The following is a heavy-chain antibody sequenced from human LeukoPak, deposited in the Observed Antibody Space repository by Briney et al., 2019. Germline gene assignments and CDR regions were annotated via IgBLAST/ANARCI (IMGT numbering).Heavy chain of an antibody. D-gene: IGHD3-10*01. CDR1: GGSFSGHY. V-gene: IGHV4-34*01. CDR3: ARGEIFYYGSGSYYAPFDP. J-gene: IGHJ5*02. Sequence: SETLSLTCAVYGGSFSGHYWSWIRQPPGKGLEWIGEINHSGSTNYNPSLKSRVTFSVDTSKNQFSQKLSSVTAADTAVYYCARGEIFYYGSGSYYAPFDPWGQGTLVTVSS. CDR2: INHSGST.